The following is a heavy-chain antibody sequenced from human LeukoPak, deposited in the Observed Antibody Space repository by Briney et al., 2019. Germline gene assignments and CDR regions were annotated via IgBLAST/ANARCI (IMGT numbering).Heavy chain of an antibody. V-gene: IGHV4-39*07. J-gene: IGHJ4*02. CDR1: GGSISSSSYY. D-gene: IGHD3-10*01. CDR3: ARHYGSGSSRHPLEFDY. Sequence: SETLSLTCTVSGGSISSSSYYWGWIRQPPGKGLEWIGSIYYSGSTYYNPSLKSRVTISVDTSKNQFSLKLSSVTAADTAVYYCARHYGSGSSRHPLEFDYWGQGTLVTVSS. CDR2: IYYSGST.